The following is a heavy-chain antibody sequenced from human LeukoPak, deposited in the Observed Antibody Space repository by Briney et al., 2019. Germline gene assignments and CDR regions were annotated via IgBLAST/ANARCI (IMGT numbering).Heavy chain of an antibody. Sequence: PGGSLRLSCAASDFSVSADYMSWVREAPGKGLEWVSLIYGGGATKYADSVKGRFTISRDNSKNTLYLQMNSLRAEDTAVYYCASLAPSGLHAFDIWGQGTMVTVSS. CDR1: DFSVSADY. CDR2: IYGGGAT. D-gene: IGHD2-15*01. V-gene: IGHV3-66*02. J-gene: IGHJ3*02. CDR3: ASLAPSGLHAFDI.